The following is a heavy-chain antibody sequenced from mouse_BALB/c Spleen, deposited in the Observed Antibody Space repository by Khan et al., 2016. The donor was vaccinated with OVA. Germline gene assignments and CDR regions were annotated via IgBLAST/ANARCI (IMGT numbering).Heavy chain of an antibody. V-gene: IGHV1-77*01. Sequence: QVQLKESGAELARSGASVKLSCKASGYNFNDYNINWVKQRTGQGLEWIGEIYPGSNNTYYDEKFKGKATLTADKSSSTAYMQLSSLTFEYSAVYVGAREWGAWFPYWGQGTLVTVSA. J-gene: IGHJ3*01. CDR1: GYNFNDYN. CDR3: AREWGAWFPY. CDR2: IYPGSNNT.